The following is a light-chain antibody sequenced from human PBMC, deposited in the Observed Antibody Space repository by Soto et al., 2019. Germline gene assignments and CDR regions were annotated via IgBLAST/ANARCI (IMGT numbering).Light chain of an antibody. CDR2: TDN. J-gene: IGLJ1*01. V-gene: IGLV1-44*01. CDR3: GAWDASLNGYV. CDR1: RSNIGINT. Sequence: QSALTQPPSASGTPGQRVTISCSGGRSNIGINTVNWYQQLPGTAPKVLIHTDNERPSGVPDRFSGSKSGTSASLAINGLQSGDEADYYCGAWDASLNGYVFGTGTKVTVL.